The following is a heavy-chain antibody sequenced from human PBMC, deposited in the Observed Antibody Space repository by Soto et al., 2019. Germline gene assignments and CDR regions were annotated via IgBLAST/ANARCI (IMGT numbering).Heavy chain of an antibody. Sequence: GESLKISCKASGYSFTNYWIAWVRRVPGKGLEWMGIIYPDDSHTRHNPAVQGHVTISADKSISTAYLQWSGRKPSNTAMYYCARPPPSGGSGWFSYSYWGQGRRVTASP. J-gene: IGHJ4*02. CDR2: IYPDDSHT. V-gene: IGHV5-51*03. CDR1: GYSFTNYW. D-gene: IGHD6-19*01. CDR3: ARPPPSGGSGWFSYSY.